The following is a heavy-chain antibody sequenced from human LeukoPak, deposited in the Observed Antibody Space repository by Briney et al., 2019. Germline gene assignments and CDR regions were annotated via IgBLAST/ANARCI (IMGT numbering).Heavy chain of an antibody. V-gene: IGHV3-23*01. D-gene: IGHD3/OR15-3a*01. J-gene: IGHJ4*02. Sequence: GGSLRLSCAASGFTFSSYAMSWVRQAPGKGLEWVSVISGSGGTTFYTDSVKGRFTISRDNSKNTLYLQMNSLRAEDTAVYYCARDSGFSGTQRGEYWGQGTLVTVSS. CDR3: ARDSGFSGTQRGEY. CDR1: GFTFSSYA. CDR2: ISGSGGTT.